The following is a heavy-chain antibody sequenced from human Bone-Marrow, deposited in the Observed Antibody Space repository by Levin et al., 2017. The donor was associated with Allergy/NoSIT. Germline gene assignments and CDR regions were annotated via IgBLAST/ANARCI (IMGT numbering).Heavy chain of an antibody. CDR1: GFAVETYA. CDR3: AKDHPSSGWPAFEF. V-gene: IGHV3-23*01. J-gene: IGHJ4*02. D-gene: IGHD6-19*01. CDR2: ITNNNGKT. Sequence: AGGSLRLSCAVSGFAVETYAMSWVRQAPGKGLEWLSAITNNNGKTYYADFVKGRFTISRDSSENTVFLQMNSLRDDDTAVYYCAKDHPSSGWPAFEFWGQGALVTVSS.